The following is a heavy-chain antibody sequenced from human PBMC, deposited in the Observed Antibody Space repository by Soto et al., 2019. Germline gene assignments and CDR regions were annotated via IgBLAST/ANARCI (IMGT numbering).Heavy chain of an antibody. J-gene: IGHJ5*02. CDR3: ARLTLRGCSGGSCRPNWFDP. Sequence: SETLSLTCAVYGGSFSGYYWSWIRQPPGKGLEWIGEINHSGSTNYNPSLKSRVTISVDTSKNQFSLKLSSVTAADTAVYYCARLTLRGCSGGSCRPNWFDPWGQGTLVTVSS. CDR1: GGSFSGYY. CDR2: INHSGST. D-gene: IGHD2-15*01. V-gene: IGHV4-34*01.